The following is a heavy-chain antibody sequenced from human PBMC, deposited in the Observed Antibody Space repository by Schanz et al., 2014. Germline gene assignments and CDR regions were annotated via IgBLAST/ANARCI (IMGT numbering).Heavy chain of an antibody. CDR1: GFTFRDYY. CDR3: ARDVDDRRGYGSGYCVGDCMDV. Sequence: QVQLVESGGGLVKPGGSLRLSCAASGFTFRDYYMSWIRQAPGKVLEWVSDISSGSSYANYADSVKGRFTISRDNSKNTLYLQMNSLRAEDTAVYYCARDVDDRRGYGSGYCVGDCMDVWGQGTTVTVSS. CDR2: ISSGSSYA. V-gene: IGHV3-11*05. D-gene: IGHD3-10*01. J-gene: IGHJ6*02.